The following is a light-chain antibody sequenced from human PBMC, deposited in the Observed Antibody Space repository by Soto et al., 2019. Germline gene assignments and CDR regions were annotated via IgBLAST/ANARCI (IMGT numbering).Light chain of an antibody. J-gene: IGKJ2*02. CDR1: QSVSGNS. V-gene: IGKV3-20*01. CDR3: HQDGSSCT. Sequence: EIVLTQSPGTLSLSPGERATLSCRASQSVSGNSLAWYQQKPGQAPRLLFYGSSSRATDIPDSFSASGSGTVFTLTISRLEPEDVALYYCHQDGSSCTFGQGTKLEIK. CDR2: GSS.